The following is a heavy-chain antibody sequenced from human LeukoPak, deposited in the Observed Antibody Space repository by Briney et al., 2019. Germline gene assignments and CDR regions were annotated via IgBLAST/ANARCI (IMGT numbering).Heavy chain of an antibody. Sequence: GGSLRLSCAASGFTFSSYGMHWVRQAPAKGLEWVPFIRYDGSNKYYADSVKGRFTISRDNSKNTLYLQMNSLRAEDTAVYYCAKLFGSWSCSGGSCYLDYWGQGTLVTVSS. CDR1: GFTFSSYG. D-gene: IGHD2-15*01. V-gene: IGHV3-30*02. CDR3: AKLFGSWSCSGGSCYLDY. J-gene: IGHJ4*02. CDR2: IRYDGSNK.